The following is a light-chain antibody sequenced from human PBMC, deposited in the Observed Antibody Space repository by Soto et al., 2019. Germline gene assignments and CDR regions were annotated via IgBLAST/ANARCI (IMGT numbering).Light chain of an antibody. CDR3: CSYAGSYTGV. V-gene: IGLV2-11*01. CDR2: DVS. CDR1: SSDVGGYNY. J-gene: IGLJ2*01. Sequence: QSVLTQPRSVSGSPGQSVTISCTGTSSDVGGYNYVSWYQQHPGQAPKLMINDVSKRPSGVPDRFSGSKSGNTASLTISGLQAEDEADYYCCSYAGSYTGVFGGGTKLTVL.